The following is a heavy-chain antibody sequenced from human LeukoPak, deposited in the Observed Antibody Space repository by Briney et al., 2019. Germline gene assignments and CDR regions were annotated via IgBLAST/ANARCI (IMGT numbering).Heavy chain of an antibody. CDR2: IKQDGSEI. CDR1: GFTFSSYW. J-gene: IGHJ5*02. CDR3: ARGHSGRWFWWFGA. Sequence: VQPGGSLRLSCAASGFTFSSYWMSWVRQAPGRVLQWVASIKQDGSEIYYVDSVKGRFSISRDNDKNSLSLQMNSLRAEDTAVYYCARGHSGRWFWWFGAWGQGTLVTVSS. D-gene: IGHD1-26*01. V-gene: IGHV3-7*04.